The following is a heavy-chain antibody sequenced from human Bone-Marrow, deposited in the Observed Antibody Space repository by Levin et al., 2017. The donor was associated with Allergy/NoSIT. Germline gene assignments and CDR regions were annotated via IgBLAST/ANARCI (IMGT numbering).Heavy chain of an antibody. D-gene: IGHD3-22*01. Sequence: GSLRLSCSVSGDSFSSSYWTWIRQPPGKTLEWIGYIYYNGSANYNPSFKSRVAISLDTSKNQFSLKLTSVTAADTAVYYCARDHSGYYDSSGYSNFYYYFGMDVWGLGTTVTVSS. CDR1: GDSFSSSY. CDR2: IYYNGSA. CDR3: ARDHSGYYDSSGYSNFYYYFGMDV. J-gene: IGHJ6*02. V-gene: IGHV4-59*01.